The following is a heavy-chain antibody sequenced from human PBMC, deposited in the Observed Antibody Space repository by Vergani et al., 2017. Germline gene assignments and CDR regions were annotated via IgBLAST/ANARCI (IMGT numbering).Heavy chain of an antibody. CDR2: IYYSGST. J-gene: IGHJ4*02. D-gene: IGHD3-9*01. V-gene: IGHV4-31*03. Sequence: QVQLQESGPGLVKPSQTLSLTCTVSGGSISSGGYYWSWIRQHPGKGLEWIGYIYYSGSTYYNPSLKSRVTISVDTSKNQFSLKLSSVTAADTAVYYCARDGRGFMTSYYYFDYWGQGTLVTVSS. CDR3: ARDGRGFMTSYYYFDY. CDR1: GGSISSGGYY.